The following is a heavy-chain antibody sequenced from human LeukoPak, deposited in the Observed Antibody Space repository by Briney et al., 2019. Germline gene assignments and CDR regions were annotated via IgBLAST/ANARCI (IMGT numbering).Heavy chain of an antibody. D-gene: IGHD3-3*01. J-gene: IGHJ6*03. CDR2: ISYTGST. Sequence: PSETLSLTXTVSGGSITSYYWSWIRQPPGKGLEWIGHISYTGSTNYNPSLKSRVTISVDTSKNQFSLKLSSVTAADTAVYYCAREHDFWSGYSGPDYYYMDVWGKGTTVTVSS. CDR3: AREHDFWSGYSGPDYYYMDV. V-gene: IGHV4-59*01. CDR1: GGSITSYY.